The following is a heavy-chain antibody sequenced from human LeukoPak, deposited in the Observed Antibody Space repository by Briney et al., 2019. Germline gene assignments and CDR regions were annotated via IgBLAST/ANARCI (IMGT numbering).Heavy chain of an antibody. CDR3: ARGEQWLDY. CDR1: GFTFSSYA. J-gene: IGHJ4*02. CDR2: ISSNGGST. V-gene: IGHV3-64*01. D-gene: IGHD6-19*01. Sequence: GGSLRRSCAASGFTFSSYAMHWVRQAPGKGLEYVSAISSNGGSTYYANSVKGRFTISRDNSKNTLYLQMGSLRAEDMAVYYCARGEQWLDYWGQGTLVTVSS.